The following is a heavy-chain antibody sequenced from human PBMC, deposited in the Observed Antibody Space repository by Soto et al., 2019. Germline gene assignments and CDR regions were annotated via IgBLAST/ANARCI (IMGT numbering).Heavy chain of an antibody. CDR2: IYYSGST. V-gene: IGHV4-59*01. D-gene: IGHD3-22*01. CDR1: GGSFSSYY. CDR3: ARESEGSSGPFNWFDP. Sequence: SETLSLTCAVYGGSFSSYYWSWIRQPPGKGLEWIGYIYYSGSTNYNPSLKSRVTISVDTSKNQFSLKLSSVTAADTAVYYCARESEGSSGPFNWFDPWGQGTLVTVSS. J-gene: IGHJ5*02.